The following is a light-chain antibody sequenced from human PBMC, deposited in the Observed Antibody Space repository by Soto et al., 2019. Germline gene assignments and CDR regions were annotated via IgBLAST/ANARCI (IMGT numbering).Light chain of an antibody. CDR3: QQYGSSSQT. V-gene: IGKV3-20*01. Sequence: EIVLTQSPGTLSLSPGERATLSCRASQSVSSSYLAWYQQKPGQAPRLLIYGASSRATGIPDRFSGSGSGKDFTLTISRLEPEDFAVYYCQQYGSSSQTFGQGTRWISN. CDR2: GAS. CDR1: QSVSSSY. J-gene: IGKJ1*01.